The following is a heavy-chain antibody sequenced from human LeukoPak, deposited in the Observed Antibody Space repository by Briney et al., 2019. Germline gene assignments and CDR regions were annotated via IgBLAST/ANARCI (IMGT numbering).Heavy chain of an antibody. D-gene: IGHD1-1*01. CDR1: GYTFTSYD. Sequence: ASVKVSCKASGYTFTSYDINWVRQATGQGLEWMGWMNPNSGNTGYAQKFQGRVTMTRNTSISTAYMELSSLRSEDTAVYYCAKDTLNWPRDYFDYWGQGTLVTVSS. CDR2: MNPNSGNT. CDR3: AKDTLNWPRDYFDY. J-gene: IGHJ4*02. V-gene: IGHV1-8*01.